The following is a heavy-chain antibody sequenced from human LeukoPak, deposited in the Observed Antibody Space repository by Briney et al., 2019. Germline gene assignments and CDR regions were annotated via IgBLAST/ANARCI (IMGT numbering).Heavy chain of an antibody. Sequence: SQTLSLTCTVSGGSISSGGYYWSWIRQHPGTGLEWIGYIYYSGSTYYNPSLKSRVTISVDTSKNQFSLKLSSVTAADTAVYYCASGVTDDYYYYGMDVWGQGTTVTVSS. V-gene: IGHV4-31*03. CDR2: IYYSGST. J-gene: IGHJ6*02. CDR1: GGSISSGGYY. D-gene: IGHD4-23*01. CDR3: ASGVTDDYYYYGMDV.